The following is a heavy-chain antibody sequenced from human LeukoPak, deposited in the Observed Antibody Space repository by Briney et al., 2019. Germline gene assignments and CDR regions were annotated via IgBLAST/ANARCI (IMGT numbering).Heavy chain of an antibody. V-gene: IGHV3-21*06. J-gene: IGHJ5*02. CDR2: INSRSNDI. Sequence: GGSLSLSCVASGFSFSDYSMNWVRQAPGKGLEWVSSINSRSNDIYYADSVKGRFTISRDNAKNSLYLQMNSLRAEDTAVYYCAREGRAYRYSSSWYPTPSWFDPWGQGTLVTVSS. CDR1: GFSFSDYS. CDR3: AREGRAYRYSSSWYPTPSWFDP. D-gene: IGHD6-13*01.